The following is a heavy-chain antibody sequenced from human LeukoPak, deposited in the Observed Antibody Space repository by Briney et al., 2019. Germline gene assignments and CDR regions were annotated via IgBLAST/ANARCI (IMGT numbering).Heavy chain of an antibody. J-gene: IGHJ5*02. CDR1: GGSISSYY. CDR3: AGNWKGWFDP. Sequence: SETLCLTCTVSGGSISSYYWSRIRQPAGKGLEWIGRIYTGGSTNYNPSLKSRVTMSVDTSKNQFSLKLSSVTAADTAVYYCAGNWKGWFDPWGQGTLVPVSS. V-gene: IGHV4-4*07. CDR2: IYTGGST. D-gene: IGHD1-20*01.